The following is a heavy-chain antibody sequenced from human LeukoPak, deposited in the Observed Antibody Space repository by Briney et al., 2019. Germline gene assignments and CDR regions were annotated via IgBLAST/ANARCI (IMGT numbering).Heavy chain of an antibody. CDR2: IYSGGST. CDR1: GFTVSSNY. D-gene: IGHD6-19*01. CDR3: ASARGQWLTPGY. J-gene: IGHJ4*02. Sequence: QPGGSLRLSCAASGFTVSSNYMSWVRPAPGKGLEWVSVIYSGGSTYYADSVKGRFTISRDNSKNTLYLQMNSLRAEDTAVYYCASARGQWLTPGYWGQGTLVTVSS. V-gene: IGHV3-53*01.